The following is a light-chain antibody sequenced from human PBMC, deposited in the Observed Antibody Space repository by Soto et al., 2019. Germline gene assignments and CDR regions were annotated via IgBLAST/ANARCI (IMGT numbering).Light chain of an antibody. J-gene: IGLJ1*01. V-gene: IGLV1-40*01. Sequence: QSVLTQPPSVSGAPGQTVTISCTGTSSNIGAGSDVHWYQQLPGTAPKLLIYINKNRPSGVPDRFSGSKSGSSASLAITGLQAEDEADYYCQTYYISLSGSYVFGTGTKVTVL. CDR2: INK. CDR3: QTYYISLSGSYV. CDR1: SSNIGAGSD.